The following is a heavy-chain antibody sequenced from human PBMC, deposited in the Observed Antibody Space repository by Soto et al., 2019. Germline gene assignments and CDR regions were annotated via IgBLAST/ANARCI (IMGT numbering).Heavy chain of an antibody. CDR2: MNPNSGNT. CDR1: GYTFTSYD. J-gene: IGHJ4*02. CDR3: AGEGPHSGLRYFDGPAQSIDY. V-gene: IGHV1-8*01. Sequence: GASVKVSCKASGYTFTSYDINWVRQATGQGLEWMGWMNPNSGNTGYAQKFQGRVTMTRNTSISTAYMELSSLRSEDTAVYYCAGEGPHSGLRYFDGPAQSIDYWDQGSL. D-gene: IGHD3-9*01.